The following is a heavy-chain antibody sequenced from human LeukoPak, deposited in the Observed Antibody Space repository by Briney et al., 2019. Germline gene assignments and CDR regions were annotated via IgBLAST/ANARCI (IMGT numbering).Heavy chain of an antibody. Sequence: PGRSLRLSCAASGFTFSSYGMHWVRQAPGKELEWVAFIRYDGTNKYYADSVKGRFTISRDKTKNTLYLQMNSLRAEDTAVYHCAKYYSKTSYYGSGTYYRPNWFDPWGQGTLVTVSS. V-gene: IGHV3-30*02. D-gene: IGHD3-10*01. CDR2: IRYDGTNK. J-gene: IGHJ5*02. CDR1: GFTFSSYG. CDR3: AKYYSKTSYYGSGTYYRPNWFDP.